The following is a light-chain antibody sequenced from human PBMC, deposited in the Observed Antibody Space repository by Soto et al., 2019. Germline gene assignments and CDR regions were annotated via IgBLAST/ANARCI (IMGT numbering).Light chain of an antibody. CDR1: QSVSSRY. CDR2: GAS. V-gene: IGKV3-20*01. Sequence: EIVLTQSPGTLYLYPGERATLSCRACQSVSSRYLAWYQQKHGQAPRLLIYGASSRATDIPDRFSGSGSGTDFTLTISRLEPEDFALYYCQQYGSSPRTFGQGNKLEIK. CDR3: QQYGSSPRT. J-gene: IGKJ2*02.